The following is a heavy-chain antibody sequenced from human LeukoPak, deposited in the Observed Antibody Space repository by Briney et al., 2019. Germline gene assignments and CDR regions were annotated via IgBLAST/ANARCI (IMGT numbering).Heavy chain of an antibody. CDR2: VRYDGTNK. CDR3: AIWRYYFDY. Sequence: TGGSLRLSCAASGFTFSSYGMHWVRQAPGKGLEWVAFVRYDGTNKYYADSVKGRFTISRDNAKNSLYLQMNSLRAEDTAVYYCAIWRYYFDYWGQGTLVTVSS. CDR1: GFTFSSYG. J-gene: IGHJ4*02. V-gene: IGHV3-30*02.